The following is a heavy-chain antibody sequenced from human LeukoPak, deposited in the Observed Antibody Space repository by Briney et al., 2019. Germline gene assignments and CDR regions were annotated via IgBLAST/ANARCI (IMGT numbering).Heavy chain of an antibody. CDR2: ISAYNGNT. CDR1: GYTFTSYG. Sequence: GPSVKVSCKASGYTFTSYGISWVRQAPGQGLEWIGWISAYNGNTNYAQKLQGRVTMTTDTSTSTAYMELRSLGSDGTAVYYCARARAATILSPTDYWGQGTLVTVSS. J-gene: IGHJ4*02. CDR3: ARARAATILSPTDY. V-gene: IGHV1-18*01. D-gene: IGHD5-12*01.